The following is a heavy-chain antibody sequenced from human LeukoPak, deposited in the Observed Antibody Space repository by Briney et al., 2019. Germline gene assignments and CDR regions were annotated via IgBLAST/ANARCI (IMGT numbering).Heavy chain of an antibody. CDR1: GFNFDDYV. V-gene: IGHV3-74*01. Sequence: GGSLRLSCAASGFNFDDYVMTWVRQAPGKGLVWVSRINSDGSSTSYADSVKGRFTISRDNAKNTLYLQMNSLRAEDTAVYYCARNSYGLYYYYYYMDVWGKGTTVTVSS. CDR2: INSDGSST. J-gene: IGHJ6*03. D-gene: IGHD5-18*01. CDR3: ARNSYGLYYYYYYMDV.